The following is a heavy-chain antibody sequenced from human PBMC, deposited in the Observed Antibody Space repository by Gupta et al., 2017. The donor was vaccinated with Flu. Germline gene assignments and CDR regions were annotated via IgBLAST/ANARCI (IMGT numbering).Heavy chain of an antibody. CDR1: GLTFNHYG. D-gene: IGHD2-8*01. J-gene: IGHJ6*02. V-gene: IGHV3-33*01. CDR3: ASLRVMEALTNYQFGLEV. CDR2: IYFDGSKK. Sequence: QVQLVESGGGVVQPGRSLRLSCAASGLTFNHYGMHWVRQAPGKGLEWVAVIYFDGSKKHYADSVKGRFTTSRDNSRNTLFLQMNSLRVDDTAVYYCASLRVMEALTNYQFGLEVWGQGTTVTVSS.